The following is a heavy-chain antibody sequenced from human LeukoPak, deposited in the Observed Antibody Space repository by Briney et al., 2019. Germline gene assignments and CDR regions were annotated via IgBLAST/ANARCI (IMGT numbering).Heavy chain of an antibody. V-gene: IGHV3-23*01. Sequence: GGSLRLSCAASGFAFSSYAMSWVRQAPGKGLEWVSAISGSGGSTYYADSVKGRFTISRDNSKNTLYLQMNSLRVEDTAVYYCANYGGSYEFDHWGQGTLVTVSS. CDR1: GFAFSSYA. CDR2: ISGSGGST. J-gene: IGHJ4*02. CDR3: ANYGGSYEFDH. D-gene: IGHD1-26*01.